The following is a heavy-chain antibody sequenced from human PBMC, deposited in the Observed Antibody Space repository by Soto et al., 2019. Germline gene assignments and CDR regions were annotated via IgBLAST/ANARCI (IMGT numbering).Heavy chain of an antibody. J-gene: IGHJ6*02. V-gene: IGHV3-23*01. CDR2: ISGSGGST. CDR3: AKAKSDYCSGGSCYPPTGMDV. D-gene: IGHD2-15*01. Sequence: GSLRLSCAASGFTFSSYAMSWVRQAPGKGLEWVSAISGSGGSTYYADSVKGRFTISRDNSKNTLYLQMNSLRAEDTAVYYCAKAKSDYCSGGSCYPPTGMDVWGQGTTVTV. CDR1: GFTFSSYA.